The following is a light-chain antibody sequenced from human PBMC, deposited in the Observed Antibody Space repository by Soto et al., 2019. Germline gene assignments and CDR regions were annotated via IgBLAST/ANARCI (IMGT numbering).Light chain of an antibody. Sequence: QSVLTQPPSVSGAPGQRVTISCTGSNSNIGAGFAVHWYQQLPGTAPKLLIHGNNNRPSGVPDRFSGSKSDTSASLAITGLQADDEADYYCAAWDDSLNGFVVFGGGTKLTVL. CDR1: NSNIGAGFA. CDR3: AAWDDSLNGFVV. J-gene: IGLJ2*01. V-gene: IGLV1-40*01. CDR2: GNN.